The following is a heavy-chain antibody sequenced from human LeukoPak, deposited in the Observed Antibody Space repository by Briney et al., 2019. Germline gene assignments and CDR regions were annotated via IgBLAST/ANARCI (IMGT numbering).Heavy chain of an antibody. D-gene: IGHD4-17*01. CDR2: ISGSGDNS. V-gene: IGHV3-23*01. Sequence: GGSLRLSCTASGFIFSSYTMSWVRQAPGRGLEWVSTISGSGDNSYYADSVKGRFTISRDNSKNTLYLQMNSLRVEDTAIFYCAKDSPSAPVTSVWGQGTLVSVSS. J-gene: IGHJ4*02. CDR3: AKDSPSAPVTSV. CDR1: GFIFSSYT.